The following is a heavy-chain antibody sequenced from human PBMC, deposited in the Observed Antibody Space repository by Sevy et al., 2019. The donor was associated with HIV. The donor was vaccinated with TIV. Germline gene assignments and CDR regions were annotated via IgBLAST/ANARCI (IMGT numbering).Heavy chain of an antibody. Sequence: ASVKVSCKASGYIFTSYGISWVRQAPGRGLEWVGWISPYKGTTNYAQKFQGRVTMTTDTSTFTVCMQLRSLRSDDTAIYYCARDRDYDYIWGTFPYRYFWCQGTLVTVSS. V-gene: IGHV1-18*01. CDR1: GYIFTSYG. D-gene: IGHD3-16*01. J-gene: IGHJ1*01. CDR3: ARDRDYDYIWGTFPYRYF. CDR2: ISPYKGTT.